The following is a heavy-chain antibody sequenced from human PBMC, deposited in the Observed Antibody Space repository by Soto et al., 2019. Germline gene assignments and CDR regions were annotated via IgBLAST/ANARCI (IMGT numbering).Heavy chain of an antibody. V-gene: IGHV2-5*02. Sequence: QITLNESGPTQVNPRQTLTLTCTFSGFSLTTSGVGVGWIRQSPGKAPEWLALIYWDDDKRYSPSLKSRLTITKDTSKNQVVLTMADLDPADIATYYCAHRVLRTVFGLVTTTAIYFDFWDQGTPVAVSS. CDR1: GFSLTTSGVG. D-gene: IGHD3-3*01. CDR3: AHRVLRTVFGLVTTTAIYFDF. CDR2: IYWDDDK. J-gene: IGHJ4*02.